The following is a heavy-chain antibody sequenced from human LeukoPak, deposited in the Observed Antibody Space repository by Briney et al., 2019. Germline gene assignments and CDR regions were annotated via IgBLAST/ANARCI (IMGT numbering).Heavy chain of an antibody. CDR3: ARAQGDDYFDY. CDR1: GFTFSSYR. D-gene: IGHD3-10*01. J-gene: IGHJ4*02. Sequence: GGSLRLSCAASGFTFSSYRMNWVRQAPGKGLDGVSSISSSSSYICYADSVKGRFTISRDNAKNSLYLQMNSLRAEDTAVYYCARAQGDDYFDYWGQGTLVTVSS. V-gene: IGHV3-21*01. CDR2: ISSSSSYI.